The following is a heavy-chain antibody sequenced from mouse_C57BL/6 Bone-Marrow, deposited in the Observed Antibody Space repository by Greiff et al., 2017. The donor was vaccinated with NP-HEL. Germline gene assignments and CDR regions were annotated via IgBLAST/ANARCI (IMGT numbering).Heavy chain of an antibody. D-gene: IGHD2-4*01. J-gene: IGHJ2*01. CDR2: IWSDGST. V-gene: IGHV2-6-1*01. CDR1: GFSLTSYG. Sequence: VQLQQSGPGLVAPSQSLSITCTVSGFSLTSYGVHWVRQPPGKGLEWLVVIWSDGSTTYNSALKSRLSTSKDNSKSQVFLKMNSLQTDDTAVYYCARHGVNDSYFDYWGQGTTLTVSS. CDR3: ARHGVNDSYFDY.